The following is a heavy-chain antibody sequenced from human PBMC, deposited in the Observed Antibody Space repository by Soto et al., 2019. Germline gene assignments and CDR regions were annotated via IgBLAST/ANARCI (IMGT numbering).Heavy chain of an antibody. J-gene: IGHJ5*02. CDR2: IYYGGSI. CDR1: GGSVSNGSYY. D-gene: IGHD2-8*02. V-gene: IGHV4-61*01. CDR3: ARWSRFCTGGRCFPWFDP. Sequence: SETLSLTCTVSGGSVSNGSYYWSWLRQPPGKGLEWIAYIYYGGSINYNPSLKSRVSIFLDTSENQFSLKLSSVTAADTAVYYCARWSRFCTGGRCFPWFDPWGQGTLVTVSS.